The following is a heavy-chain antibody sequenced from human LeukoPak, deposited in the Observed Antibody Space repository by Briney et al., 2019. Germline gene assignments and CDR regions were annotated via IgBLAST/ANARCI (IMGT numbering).Heavy chain of an antibody. V-gene: IGHV3-23*01. CDR3: AKGPGRGYSYGLEY. J-gene: IGHJ4*02. Sequence: QPGGSLRLSCVASGFTFSSYGMTWVRQAPGKGPEWVSVISSSAGSTYYADSVKGRFTISRDNSKNTLCLQMNSLRAEDTAVYYCAKGPGRGYSYGLEYWGQGTLVTVSS. CDR2: ISSSAGST. D-gene: IGHD5-18*01. CDR1: GFTFSSYG.